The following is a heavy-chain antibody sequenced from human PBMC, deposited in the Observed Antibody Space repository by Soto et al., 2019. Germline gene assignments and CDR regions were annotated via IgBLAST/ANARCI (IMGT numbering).Heavy chain of an antibody. CDR2: INWNGGST. CDR1: GFNFDDYG. CDR3: ARVPPGGYSGYDSAFDI. J-gene: IGHJ3*02. V-gene: IGHV3-20*04. Sequence: GGSLRLSCAASGFNFDDYGISWVRQAPGKGLEWVSGINWNGGSTGYADSVKGRFTISRDNAKNSLYLQMNSLRAEDTALYYCARVPPGGYSGYDSAFDIWGQGTMVTVSS. D-gene: IGHD5-12*01.